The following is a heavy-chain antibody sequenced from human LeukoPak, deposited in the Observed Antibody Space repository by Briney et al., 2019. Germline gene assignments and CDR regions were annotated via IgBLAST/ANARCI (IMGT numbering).Heavy chain of an antibody. J-gene: IGHJ3*02. CDR2: IYYSGSI. CDR1: GGSIKSSTYY. D-gene: IGHD3-3*01. Sequence: SSETLSLTCSVSGGSIKSSTYYWVWIRQAPGKGLEWIGNIYYSGSIYYNPSLNSRVTISVDTSKNQFSLKLSSVTAADTAVYYCARITDRTIFGEIMHGFDIWGQGTPVTVSS. V-gene: IGHV4-39*01. CDR3: ARITDRTIFGEIMHGFDI.